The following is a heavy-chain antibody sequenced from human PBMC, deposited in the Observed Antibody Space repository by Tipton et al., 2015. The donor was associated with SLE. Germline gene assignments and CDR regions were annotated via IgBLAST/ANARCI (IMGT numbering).Heavy chain of an antibody. CDR1: GFTFSDYY. CDR3: AKAYSSGWYLFGY. Sequence: GSLRLSCGASGFTFSDYYMSWVRKAPGKGLVWVSRIDEDGSVTSYADSVKGRFTISRDNAKNTVYLQMNSLRAEDTAVYYCAKAYSSGWYLFGYWGQGTLVTVSS. J-gene: IGHJ4*02. D-gene: IGHD6-19*01. V-gene: IGHV3-74*01. CDR2: IDEDGSVT.